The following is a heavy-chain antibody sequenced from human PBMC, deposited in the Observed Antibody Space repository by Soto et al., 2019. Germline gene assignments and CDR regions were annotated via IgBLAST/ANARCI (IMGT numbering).Heavy chain of an antibody. CDR3: ARYIPGVRYYGMDV. CDR2: IGESGTPT. J-gene: IGHJ6*02. Sequence: GGSLRLSCAASGFTFSSYAMKWVRQAPGKGLEWVSLIGESGTPTYYADSVKGRFTISRDNSGNTLFLEMYSLRAEDTSVYYCARYIPGVRYYGMDVWGQGTTVTVS. CDR1: GFTFSSYA. D-gene: IGHD2-2*01. V-gene: IGHV3-23*01.